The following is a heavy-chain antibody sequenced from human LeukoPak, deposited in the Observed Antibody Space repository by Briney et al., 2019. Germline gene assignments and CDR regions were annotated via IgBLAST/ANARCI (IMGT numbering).Heavy chain of an antibody. D-gene: IGHD1-14*01. CDR2: IYSSGST. Sequence: SETLSLTCTVSGGSISSDNYYWSWIRQPAGKGLEWIGRIYSSGSTNYNPSLKSRVTISVDTSKNQFSLKLSSVTAADTAVYYCARGTGWFDPWGQGTLVTVSS. V-gene: IGHV4-61*02. CDR3: ARGTGWFDP. J-gene: IGHJ5*02. CDR1: GGSISSDNYY.